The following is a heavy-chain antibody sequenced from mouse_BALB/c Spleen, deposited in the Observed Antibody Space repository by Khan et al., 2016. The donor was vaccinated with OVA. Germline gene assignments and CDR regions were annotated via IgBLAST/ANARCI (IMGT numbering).Heavy chain of an antibody. CDR2: ISGGSTII. V-gene: IGHV5-17*02. CDR1: GFTFTSFG. D-gene: IGHD1-1*01. Sequence: EVELVESGGGLVRPGGSRKLSCAASGFTFTSFGLHWVRQTPEKGLEWVAYISGGSTIIYYADTVKGRFTISRDDPNNTLFLQMTSLRSEDTAMYYCARRAYYGTSYVNFDYWGQGTTLTVSS. CDR3: ARRAYYGTSYVNFDY. J-gene: IGHJ2*01.